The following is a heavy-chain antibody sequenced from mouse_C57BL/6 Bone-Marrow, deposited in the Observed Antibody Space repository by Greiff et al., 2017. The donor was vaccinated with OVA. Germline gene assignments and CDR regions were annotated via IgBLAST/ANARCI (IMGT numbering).Heavy chain of an antibody. J-gene: IGHJ2*01. V-gene: IGHV5-12*01. Sequence: EVKLMESGGGLVQPGGSLKLSCAASGFTFSDYYMYWVRQTPEKRLEWVAYISNGGGSTYYPDTVKGRFTISRDNAKNTLYLQMSRLKSEDTAMYYCARDVGDYWGQGTTLTVSS. CDR2: ISNGGGST. CDR1: GFTFSDYY. CDR3: ARDVGDY.